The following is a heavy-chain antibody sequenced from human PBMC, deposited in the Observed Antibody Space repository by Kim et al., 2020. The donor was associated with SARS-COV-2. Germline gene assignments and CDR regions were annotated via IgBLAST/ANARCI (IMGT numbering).Heavy chain of an antibody. CDR3: ARDIGGSWSAFDYYYGM. V-gene: IGHV3-64*01. D-gene: IGHD3-3*01. J-gene: IGHJ6*01. CDR1: GFTFSSYA. CDR2: ISSNGGSA. Sequence: GGSLRLSCAASGFTFSSYAMHWVRQAPGKGLEYVAAISSNGGSAYYANSVKGRCTISTDNSKNTLYLQMGSLRAEDMAVYYCARDIGGSWSAFDYYYGM.